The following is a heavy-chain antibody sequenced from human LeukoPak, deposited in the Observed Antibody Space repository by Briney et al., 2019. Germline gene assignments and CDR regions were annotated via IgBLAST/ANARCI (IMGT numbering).Heavy chain of an antibody. CDR3: ARDQRLRRFDP. CDR2: IYYSGST. V-gene: IGHV4-39*07. CDR1: GGSISSSSYY. D-gene: IGHD4-17*01. J-gene: IGHJ5*02. Sequence: SETLSLTCTVSGGSISSSSYYWGWIRQPPGKGLEWIGSIYYSGSTYYNPSLKSRVTISVDTSKNQFSLKLSSVTAADTAVYYCARDQRLRRFDPWGRGTLVTVSS.